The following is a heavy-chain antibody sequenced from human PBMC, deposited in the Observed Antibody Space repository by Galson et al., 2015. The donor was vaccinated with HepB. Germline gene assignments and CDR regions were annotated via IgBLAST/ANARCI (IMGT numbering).Heavy chain of an antibody. V-gene: IGHV3-9*01. D-gene: IGHD3/OR15-3a*01. J-gene: IGHJ4*02. CDR2: ISWNSGSI. CDR3: AKATGSDWLLSTFDY. CDR1: GFTFDDYA. Sequence: SLRLSCAASGFTFDDYAMHWVRQAPGKGLEWVSGISWNSGSIGYADSVKGRFTISRDNAKNSLYLQMNSLRAEDTALYYCAKATGSDWLLSTFDYWGQGTLVTVSS.